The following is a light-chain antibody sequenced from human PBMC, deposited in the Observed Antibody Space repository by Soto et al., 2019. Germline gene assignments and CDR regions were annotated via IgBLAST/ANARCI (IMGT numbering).Light chain of an antibody. J-gene: IGKJ4*01. CDR2: GAA. V-gene: IGKV3-20*01. Sequence: EIVLTQSPGTLSLSPGERATLSCRASQSVSSSYLAWYQQKPGQAPRLLIYGAASRAPGIPDRFSGSGSGRNFTLTISRREPEDVAVNYCQQYGSSPLTFGGGTKVEIK. CDR1: QSVSSSY. CDR3: QQYGSSPLT.